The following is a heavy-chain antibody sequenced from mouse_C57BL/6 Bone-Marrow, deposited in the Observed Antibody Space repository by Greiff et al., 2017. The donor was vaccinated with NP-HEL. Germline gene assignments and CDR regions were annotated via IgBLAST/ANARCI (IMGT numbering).Heavy chain of an antibody. D-gene: IGHD1-1*01. CDR2: ISPRSGNT. CDR3: ARSGYGSSYGAMDY. CDR1: GYTFTSYG. Sequence: VQLQESGAELARPGASVKLSCKASGYTFTSYGISWVKQRTGQGLEWIGEISPRSGNTYYNEKFKGKATLTADKSSSTAYMELRSLTSEDSAVYFCARSGYGSSYGAMDYWGQGTSVTVSS. J-gene: IGHJ4*01. V-gene: IGHV1-81*01.